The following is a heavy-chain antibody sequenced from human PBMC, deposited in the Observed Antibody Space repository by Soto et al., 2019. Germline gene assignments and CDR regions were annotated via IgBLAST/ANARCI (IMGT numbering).Heavy chain of an antibody. V-gene: IGHV3-30*18. D-gene: IGHD2-2*01. CDR3: AKLAVVVPATPHDYMDV. CDR1: GFTFSDYG. Sequence: QVRLVESGGGVVQPGRSLRLSGVASGFTFSDYGMHWVGHSPGKGLEWVAVISYHGNEYYSDSVKGRFTISRDNSEKTLYLQMNSLRAEDTAVYYCAKLAVVVPATPHDYMDVWGQGTAVTVSS. J-gene: IGHJ6*02. CDR2: ISYHGNE.